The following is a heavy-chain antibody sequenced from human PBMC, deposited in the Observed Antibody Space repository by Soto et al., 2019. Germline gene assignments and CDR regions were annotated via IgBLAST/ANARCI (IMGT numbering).Heavy chain of an antibody. CDR1: GFTFSSYA. CDR3: AKAHSIMVRGVIIANWFDP. V-gene: IGHV3-23*01. J-gene: IGHJ5*02. CDR2: ISGSGGST. D-gene: IGHD3-10*01. Sequence: GGSLRLSCAASGFTFSSYAMSWVRQAPGKGLEWVSAISGSGGSTYYADSVKGRFTISRDNSKNTLYLQMNSLRAEDTAVYYCAKAHSIMVRGVIIANWFDPWGQGTLVTVSS.